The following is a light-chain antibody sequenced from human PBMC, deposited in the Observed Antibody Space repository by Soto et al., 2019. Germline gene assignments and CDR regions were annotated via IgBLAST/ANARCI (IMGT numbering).Light chain of an antibody. J-gene: IGLJ3*02. Sequence: QSVLTQPRSVSGSPGQSVTISCTGTSSDVGAYNYVSWYQHHPGKAPKVMIYDVSERPSGVPDRFSGSKSDNKASLTISGLQAEDEADYYCCSYAGSYSRVFGGGTQLTVL. CDR2: DVS. CDR3: CSYAGSYSRV. V-gene: IGLV2-11*01. CDR1: SSDVGAYNY.